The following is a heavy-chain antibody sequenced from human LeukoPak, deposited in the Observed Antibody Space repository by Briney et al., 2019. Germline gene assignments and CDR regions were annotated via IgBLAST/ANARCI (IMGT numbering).Heavy chain of an antibody. CDR2: INKDGSST. J-gene: IGHJ1*01. D-gene: IGHD4-17*01. V-gene: IGHV3-74*01. Sequence: GGSLRLSCAGSGFTVSSYAMSWVRQAPGKGLVWVSHINKDGSSTSYADSVKGRFTISRDNAKNTLYLQMSSLRAEDTALYYCARPLYGDFAKYFQRWGQGTLVTVSS. CDR3: ARPLYGDFAKYFQR. CDR1: GFTVSSYA.